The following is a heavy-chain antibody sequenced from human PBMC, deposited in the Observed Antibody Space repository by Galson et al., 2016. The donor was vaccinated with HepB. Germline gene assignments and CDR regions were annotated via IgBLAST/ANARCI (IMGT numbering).Heavy chain of an antibody. J-gene: IGHJ6*02. V-gene: IGHV5-51*01. CDR1: GSSFTTYW. D-gene: IGHD3-10*01. CDR3: ARGPDILLYFRGGGYGMDV. Sequence: QSGADVKKPGESLKISCKASGSSFTTYWIGWVRQMPGKGLEWMGIISPSDSDTRYSPSFQGHVSISVDKSISTAYLQWNSLKASDTAIYYCARGPDILLYFRGGGYGMDVWGQGTTITVSS. CDR2: ISPSDSDT.